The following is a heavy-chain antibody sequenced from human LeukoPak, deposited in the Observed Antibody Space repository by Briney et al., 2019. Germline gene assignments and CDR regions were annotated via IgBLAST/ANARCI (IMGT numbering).Heavy chain of an antibody. D-gene: IGHD6-13*01. CDR2: IYSTSST. Sequence: PSETLTLICTVSGVPISRYYGMCLRQSAGKALEWLVRIYSTSSTYYNPALKSRVTMSVDTSQNQFSLRLRSVTAAETAVYCCARQIASAGTAGFDFWGQGTLVTVSS. J-gene: IGHJ4*02. CDR1: GVPISRYY. CDR3: ARQIASAGTAGFDF. V-gene: IGHV4-4*07.